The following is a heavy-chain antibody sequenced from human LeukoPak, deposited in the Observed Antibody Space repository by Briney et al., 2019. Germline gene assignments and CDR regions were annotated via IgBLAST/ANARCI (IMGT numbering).Heavy chain of an antibody. CDR2: VWYDGSNI. J-gene: IGHJ4*02. CDR1: GFTFSKYG. D-gene: IGHD1-26*01. CDR3: ARGGYSGTYYFDY. Sequence: GRSLRLSCAASGFTFSKYGMHWVRQAPGKGLEWVAVVWYDGSNIHYVDSVKGRFTISRDNSKSTLYLQMNSLTAEDTAVYYCARGGYSGTYYFDYWGQGTLVTVSS. V-gene: IGHV3-33*08.